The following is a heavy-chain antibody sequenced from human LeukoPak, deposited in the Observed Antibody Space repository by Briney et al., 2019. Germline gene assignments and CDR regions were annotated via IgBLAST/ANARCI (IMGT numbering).Heavy chain of an antibody. Sequence: SQTLSLTCTVSGGSISSGGYYWSWIRQPPGKGLEWIGYIYHSGSTYYNPSLKNRVTISVDRSKNQFSLKLSSVTAADTAVYYCARDPGYSSGWYIDYWGQGTLVTVSS. CDR3: ARDPGYSSGWYIDY. CDR1: GGSISSGGYY. D-gene: IGHD6-19*01. V-gene: IGHV4-30-2*01. J-gene: IGHJ4*02. CDR2: IYHSGST.